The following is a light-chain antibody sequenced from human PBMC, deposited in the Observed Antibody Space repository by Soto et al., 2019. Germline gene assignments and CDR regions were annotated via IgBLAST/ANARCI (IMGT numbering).Light chain of an antibody. J-gene: IGKJ1*01. V-gene: IGKV1-27*01. CDR3: QSYYNAPPWT. CDR1: QGINTY. CDR2: AAS. Sequence: DIQLTQSPSFLSASVGDRVTITCRASQGINTYLAWYQQKPGKVPKLLIDAASTLQSGVPSRFSGSGTGTDFTLTISSLQPEDVATYYCQSYYNAPPWTFGQGTKVDIK.